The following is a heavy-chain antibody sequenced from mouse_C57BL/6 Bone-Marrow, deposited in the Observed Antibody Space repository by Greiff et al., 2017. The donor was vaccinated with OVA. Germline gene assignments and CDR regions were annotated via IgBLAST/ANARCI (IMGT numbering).Heavy chain of an antibody. V-gene: IGHV1-59*01. Sequence: QVQLQQPGAELVRPGTSVKLSCKASGYTFTSYWMHWVKQRPGQGLEWIGVIDPSDSYTNYNQKFKGKATLTVDTSSSTAYMQLSSLTSEDSAVYYCARAYYYGSSVADWGQGTLVTVSA. CDR3: ARAYYYGSSVAD. CDR2: IDPSDSYT. J-gene: IGHJ3*01. CDR1: GYTFTSYW. D-gene: IGHD1-1*01.